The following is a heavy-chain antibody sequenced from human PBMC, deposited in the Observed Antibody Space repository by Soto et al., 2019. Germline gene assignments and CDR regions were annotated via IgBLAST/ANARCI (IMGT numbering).Heavy chain of an antibody. Sequence: GGSLRLSCAASGFTFSNAWMNWVRQAPGKGLEWVGRIKSKTDGGTTDYAAPVKGRFTISRDDSKNTLYLQMNSLKTEDTAVYYCLSGYDYYYYGMDVWGQGTTVTVSS. J-gene: IGHJ6*02. V-gene: IGHV3-15*07. CDR3: LSGYDYYYYGMDV. D-gene: IGHD5-12*01. CDR2: IKSKTDGGTT. CDR1: GFTFSNAW.